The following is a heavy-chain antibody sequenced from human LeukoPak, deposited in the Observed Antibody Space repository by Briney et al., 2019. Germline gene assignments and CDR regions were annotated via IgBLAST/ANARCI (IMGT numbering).Heavy chain of an antibody. Sequence: GGSLRLSCTASGFTFGDYAMSWVRQAPGKGLEWVGFIRSKAYGGTTEYAASVKGRFTISRDDSKSIAYLQMNSLKTEDTAVYYCTRDRLIQLWFKTTGEFDYWGQGTLVTVSS. CDR1: GFTFGDYA. J-gene: IGHJ4*02. CDR2: IRSKAYGGTT. D-gene: IGHD5-18*01. V-gene: IGHV3-49*04. CDR3: TRDRLIQLWFKTTGEFDY.